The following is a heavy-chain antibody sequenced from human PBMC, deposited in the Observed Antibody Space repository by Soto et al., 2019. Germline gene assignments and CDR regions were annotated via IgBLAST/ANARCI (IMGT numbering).Heavy chain of an antibody. J-gene: IGHJ4*02. CDR2: IYSGGSA. Sequence: EVQLVESGGGLVQPGGSLRLSCAASGFTVSSNYMSWVRQAPGKGLEWVSVIYSGGSAYYADSVQGRFTISRDNSKNTLYLQRNSLRAEDKAVYYCARHGYSYGGGYFDYWGQGTLVTVSS. V-gene: IGHV3-66*04. D-gene: IGHD5-18*01. CDR3: ARHGYSYGGGYFDY. CDR1: GFTVSSNY.